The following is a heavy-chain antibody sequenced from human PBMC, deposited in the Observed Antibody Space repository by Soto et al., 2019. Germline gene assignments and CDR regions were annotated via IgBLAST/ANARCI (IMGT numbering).Heavy chain of an antibody. CDR3: AREAAAGSRSGYYYYGMDV. CDR1: GGSISSGGYY. D-gene: IGHD6-13*01. CDR2: IYYSGST. Sequence: ASETLSLTCTVSGGSISSGGYYWSWIRQHPGKGLEWIGYIYYSGSTYYNPSLKSRVTISVDTSKNQFSLKLSSVTAADTAVYYCAREAAAGSRSGYYYYGMDVWGQGTTVTVSS. J-gene: IGHJ6*02. V-gene: IGHV4-31*03.